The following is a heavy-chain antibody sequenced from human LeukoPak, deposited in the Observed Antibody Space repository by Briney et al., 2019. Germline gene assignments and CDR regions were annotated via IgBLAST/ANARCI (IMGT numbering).Heavy chain of an antibody. CDR3: ARVCSSTSWTPYYYYGMDV. CDR2: IYHSGST. CDR1: GGSISSGGYS. Sequence: PSQTLSLTCAVSGGSISSGGYSWNWIRQPPGKGLEWIGYIYHSGSTYYNPSLKSRVTISVDRSKNQFSLKLSSVTAADTAVYYCARVCSSTSWTPYYYYGMDVWGQGTTVTVSS. J-gene: IGHJ6*02. V-gene: IGHV4-30-2*01. D-gene: IGHD2-2*01.